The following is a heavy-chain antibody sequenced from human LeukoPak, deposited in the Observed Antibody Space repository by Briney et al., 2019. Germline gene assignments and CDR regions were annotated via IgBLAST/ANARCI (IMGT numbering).Heavy chain of an antibody. CDR3: ARAAAIAVTGGAFDY. D-gene: IGHD6-13*01. V-gene: IGHV4-38-2*01. CDR1: GYSISSGYY. CDR2: IYHSGNT. J-gene: IGHJ4*02. Sequence: PSETLSLTCAVSGYSISSGYYWGWIRQPPGQGLEWIANIYHSGNTYYNPSLKSLVTISVDTSKNQFSLKLSSVTAADTAVYYCARAAAIAVTGGAFDYWGQGTLVTVPS.